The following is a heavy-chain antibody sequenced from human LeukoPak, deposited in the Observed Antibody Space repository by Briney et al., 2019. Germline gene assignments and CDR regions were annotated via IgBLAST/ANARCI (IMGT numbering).Heavy chain of an antibody. V-gene: IGHV3-23*01. D-gene: IGHD6-6*01. CDR2: ISGSGGST. CDR1: GFTFSSYA. CDR3: AKLHSSSSGKGGYYFDY. Sequence: GGSLRLSCAASGFTFSSYAMSWVRQAPGKGLEWVSAISGSGGSTYYADSVKGRFTFSRDNSKNTLYLQMTSLRAEDTAVYYCAKLHSSSSGKGGYYFDYWGQGTLVTVPS. J-gene: IGHJ4*02.